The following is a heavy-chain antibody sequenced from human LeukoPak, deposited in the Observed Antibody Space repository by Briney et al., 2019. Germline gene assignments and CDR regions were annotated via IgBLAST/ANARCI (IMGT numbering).Heavy chain of an antibody. CDR3: ARRFHVTPPGY. D-gene: IGHD2-15*01. Sequence: SETLSLTCAVYGGSFSGYYWSWIRQPPGKGLEWIGEINHSGSTNYNPSLKSRVTISVDTSKKQFSLKLSAVTAADTAVYYCARRFHVTPPGYWGQGTLVTVSS. J-gene: IGHJ4*02. CDR1: GGSFSGYY. CDR2: INHSGST. V-gene: IGHV4-34*01.